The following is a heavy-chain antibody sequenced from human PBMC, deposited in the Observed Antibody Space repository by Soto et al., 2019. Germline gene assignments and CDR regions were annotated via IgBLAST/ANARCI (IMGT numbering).Heavy chain of an antibody. Sequence: GESLKISCRGFGYSFTSYWIGWVRQMPGKGLEWMGIIYPGDSDTRYSPSFQGQVTISADKSISTAYLQWSSLKASDTAMYYCARIQQLVRRGYYYYGMDVWGQGTTVTVSS. CDR2: IYPGDSDT. V-gene: IGHV5-51*01. CDR1: GYSFTSYW. D-gene: IGHD6-13*01. J-gene: IGHJ6*02. CDR3: ARIQQLVRRGYYYYGMDV.